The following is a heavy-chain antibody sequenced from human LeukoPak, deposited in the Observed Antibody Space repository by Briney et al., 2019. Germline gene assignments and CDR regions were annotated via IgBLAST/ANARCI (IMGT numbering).Heavy chain of an antibody. Sequence: PSETLSLTCTVSGGSIGNRDYYWGWIRQPPGKGLEWIGNIHYSGSIYYNPSLKSRVTISVDAPKNQFSLKLSSVTAANTAVYYCARATPYYDFWSGYYKGSWFDPWGQGTLVTVSS. CDR3: ARATPYYDFWSGYYKGSWFDP. J-gene: IGHJ5*02. V-gene: IGHV4-39*01. D-gene: IGHD3-3*01. CDR1: GGSIGNRDYY. CDR2: IHYSGSI.